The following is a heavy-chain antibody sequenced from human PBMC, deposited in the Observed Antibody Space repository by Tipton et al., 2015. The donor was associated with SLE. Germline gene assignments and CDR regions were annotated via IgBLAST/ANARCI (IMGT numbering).Heavy chain of an antibody. D-gene: IGHD3-10*01. Sequence: SLRLSCAASGFTFSSYAMSWVRQAPGKGLEWVSAISGSGGSTYYADSVKGRFTISRDNSKNTLYLQMNSLRAEATSVYYCVTGGPLLWFGEAADAFDIWGQGTMVTVSS. V-gene: IGHV3-23*01. CDR1: GFTFSSYA. J-gene: IGHJ3*02. CDR3: VTGGPLLWFGEAADAFDI. CDR2: ISGSGGST.